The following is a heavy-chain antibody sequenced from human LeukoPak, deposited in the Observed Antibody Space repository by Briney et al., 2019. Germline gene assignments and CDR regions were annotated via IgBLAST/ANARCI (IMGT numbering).Heavy chain of an antibody. J-gene: IGHJ4*02. CDR1: GGSISSSSHY. D-gene: IGHD6-6*01. CDR3: ARRGASSSEEY. Sequence: PSETLSLTCTVSGGSISSSSHYWGWIRQPPGKGLEWIGSIYSGSTYYNPSLESRVTISVDTSKNQFSLKVSSVTAADTAVYYCARRGASSSEEYWGQGTLVIVSS. CDR2: IYSGST. V-gene: IGHV4-39*01.